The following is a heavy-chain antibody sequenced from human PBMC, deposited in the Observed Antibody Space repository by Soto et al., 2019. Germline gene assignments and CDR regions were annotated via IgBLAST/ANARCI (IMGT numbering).Heavy chain of an antibody. CDR1: GGTFSSYA. D-gene: IGHD6-6*01. V-gene: IGHV1-69*01. CDR3: ARDYRARNWFDP. J-gene: IGHJ5*02. Sequence: QVQLVQSGAEVKKPGSSVKVSCTASGGTFSSYAISWVRQAPGQGLEWMGGIIPIFGTANYAQKFQGRVTIPADESTSTAYMELSSLRSEDTAVYYCARDYRARNWFDPWGQGTLVTVSS. CDR2: IIPIFGTA.